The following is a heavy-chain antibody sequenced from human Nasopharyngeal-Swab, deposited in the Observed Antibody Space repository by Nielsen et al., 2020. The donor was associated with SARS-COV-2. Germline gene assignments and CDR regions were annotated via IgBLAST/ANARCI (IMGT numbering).Heavy chain of an antibody. Sequence: SLKISCAASGFTFDDYAMHWVRQAPGKGLEWVSGISWNSGSTGYADSVKGRFTISRDNAKNSLYLQMDSLRAEDTAVYYCARVGGSGSYYVPASYYYYYMDVWGKGTTVTVSS. CDR3: ARVGGSGSYYVPASYYYYYMDV. D-gene: IGHD3-10*01. CDR2: ISWNSGST. V-gene: IGHV3-9*01. J-gene: IGHJ6*03. CDR1: GFTFDDYA.